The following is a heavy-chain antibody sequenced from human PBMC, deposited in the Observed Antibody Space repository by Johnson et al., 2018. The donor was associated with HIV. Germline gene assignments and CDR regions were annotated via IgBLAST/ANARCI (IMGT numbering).Heavy chain of an antibody. D-gene: IGHD5-12*01. CDR1: GFTFSSYA. CDR3: ANVRWLRLDNEAFDS. CDR2: IRYDGSIQ. Sequence: HVQLVESGGGLIQPGGSLRLSCAASGFTFSSYAMHWVRQAPGKGLEWVAFIRYDGSIQYYADSVQGRFTISRDNSKNTLYLQMHSLRLEDTAVYYCANVRWLRLDNEAFDSWGQGTMVTVS. V-gene: IGHV3-30*02. J-gene: IGHJ3*02.